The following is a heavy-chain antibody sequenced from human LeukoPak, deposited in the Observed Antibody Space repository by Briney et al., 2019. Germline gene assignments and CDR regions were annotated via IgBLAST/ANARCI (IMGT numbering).Heavy chain of an antibody. D-gene: IGHD6-13*01. CDR3: ARHEEGIAAAGNFDY. V-gene: IGHV5-51*01. Sequence: GESLKISCKGSGSTFTSYWIGWVRQMPGRGLEWMGIIYPADSDTRYSPSFQGQVTISADKSISTAYLQWSSLKASDTAMYYCARHEEGIAAAGNFDYWGQGTLVTVSS. CDR1: GSTFTSYW. J-gene: IGHJ4*02. CDR2: IYPADSDT.